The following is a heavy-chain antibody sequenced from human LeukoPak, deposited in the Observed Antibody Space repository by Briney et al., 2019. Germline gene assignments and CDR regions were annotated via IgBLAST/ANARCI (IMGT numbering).Heavy chain of an antibody. D-gene: IGHD6-19*01. Sequence: SVKVSCKASGGTFSSYAISWVRQAPGQGLEWMGGIIPIFGTADYAQKFQGRVTITADESTSTAYMELSSLRSEDTAVYYCARTYSSGWDYYYYYMDVWGKGTTVTVSS. CDR1: GGTFSSYA. V-gene: IGHV1-69*13. J-gene: IGHJ6*03. CDR3: ARTYSSGWDYYYYYMDV. CDR2: IIPIFGTA.